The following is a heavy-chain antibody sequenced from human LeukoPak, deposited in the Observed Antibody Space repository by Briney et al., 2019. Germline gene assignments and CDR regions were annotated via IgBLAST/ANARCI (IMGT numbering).Heavy chain of an antibody. CDR2: INHSGST. D-gene: IGHD4-11*01. CDR3: ARPVNSLYSDYPIDNWFDP. Sequence: SETLSLTCAVYGGSFSGYYWSWIRQPPGKGLEWIGEINHSGSTNYNPSLKSRVTISVDTSKNQFSLKLRSVTAADTAVYYCARPVNSLYSDYPIDNWFDPWGQGTLVTVSS. J-gene: IGHJ5*02. CDR1: GGSFSGYY. V-gene: IGHV4-34*01.